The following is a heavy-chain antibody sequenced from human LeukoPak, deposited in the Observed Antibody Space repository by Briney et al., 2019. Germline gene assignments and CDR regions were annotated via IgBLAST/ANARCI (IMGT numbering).Heavy chain of an antibody. CDR2: INHSGST. CDR1: GESFSGYY. V-gene: IGHV4-34*01. Sequence: SETLSLTCAVYGESFSGYYWSWIRQPPGKGLEWIGEINHSGSTNYNPSLKSRVTISVDTSKNQFSLKLNSVTAADTAVYFCARGRVSSSSWSSTYYYYFYIDVWGKGTTVTVSS. D-gene: IGHD6-13*01. CDR3: ARGRVSSSSWSSTYYYYFYIDV. J-gene: IGHJ6*03.